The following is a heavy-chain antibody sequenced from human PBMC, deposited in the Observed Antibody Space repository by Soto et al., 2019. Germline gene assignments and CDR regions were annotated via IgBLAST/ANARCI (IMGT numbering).Heavy chain of an antibody. V-gene: IGHV4-59*01. Sequence: KPSETLSLTCTVSGGSISGFYWSWIRQPPGKGLEWLGYIYYTGSTNYNPSLRSRVTISLDTSSNQFALKLNSVTAADTAVYYCARVGRLLREADYWGQGTLVTVSS. CDR2: IYYTGST. J-gene: IGHJ4*02. CDR1: GGSISGFY. D-gene: IGHD3-22*01. CDR3: ARVGRLLREADY.